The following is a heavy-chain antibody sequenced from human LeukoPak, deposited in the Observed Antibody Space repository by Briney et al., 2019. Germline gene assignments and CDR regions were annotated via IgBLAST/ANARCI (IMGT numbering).Heavy chain of an antibody. Sequence: PGGSLRLSCAASGFTFSSYAMSWVRQAPGKGLEWVSAISGSGGGTYYADSVKGRFTISRDNSKNTLYLQMNSLRAEDTAVYYCATPNDTIFGVAYYFDYWGQGTLVTVSS. J-gene: IGHJ4*02. CDR3: ATPNDTIFGVAYYFDY. V-gene: IGHV3-23*01. CDR2: ISGSGGGT. D-gene: IGHD3-3*01. CDR1: GFTFSSYA.